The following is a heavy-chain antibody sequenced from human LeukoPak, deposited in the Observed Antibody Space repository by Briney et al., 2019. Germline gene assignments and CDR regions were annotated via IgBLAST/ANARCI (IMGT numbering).Heavy chain of an antibody. D-gene: IGHD3-10*01. CDR3: ARVGTYGSGSYLSWLDY. V-gene: IGHV4-59*01. CDR2: IYYSGST. CDR1: GGSISSYY. Sequence: SETLSLTCTVSGGSISSYYWSWIRQPPGKGLEWIGYIYYSGSTNYNPSLKSRVTISVDTSKNQFSLKLSSVTAADTAVYYCARVGTYGSGSYLSWLDYWGRGTLVTVSS. J-gene: IGHJ4*02.